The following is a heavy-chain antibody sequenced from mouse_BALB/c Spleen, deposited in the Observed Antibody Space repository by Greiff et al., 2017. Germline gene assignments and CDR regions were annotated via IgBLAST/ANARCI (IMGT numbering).Heavy chain of an antibody. CDR1: GFTFSSYA. CDR2: ISSGGST. CDR3: ARIYYGSSYIDY. V-gene: IGHV5-6-5*01. J-gene: IGHJ2*01. Sequence: EVKVEESGGGLVKPGGSLKLSCAASGFTFSSYAMSWVRQTPEKRLEWVASISSGGSTYYPDSVKGRFTISRDNARNILYLQMSSLRSEDTAMYYCARIYYGSSYIDYWGQGTTLTVSS. D-gene: IGHD1-1*01.